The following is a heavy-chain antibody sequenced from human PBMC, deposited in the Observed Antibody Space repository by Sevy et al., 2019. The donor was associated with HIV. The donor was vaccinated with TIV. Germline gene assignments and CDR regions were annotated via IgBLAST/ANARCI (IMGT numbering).Heavy chain of an antibody. CDR1: GYSISSGYY. CDR3: ARRGSSAGYYFDY. Sequence: SETLSLTCAVSGYSISSGYYWGWIRQPPGKGLEWIGSIYHSGSTYYNPSLKSRVTISVDTSKNQFSLKLSSVTAADTAVYYCARRGSSAGYYFDYWAQGTLVTVSS. CDR2: IYHSGST. V-gene: IGHV4-38-2*01. J-gene: IGHJ4*02. D-gene: IGHD6-13*01.